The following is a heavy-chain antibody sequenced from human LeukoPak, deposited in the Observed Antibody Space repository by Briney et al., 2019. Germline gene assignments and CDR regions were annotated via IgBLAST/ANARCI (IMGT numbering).Heavy chain of an antibody. CDR1: GYTFSISH. Sequence: ASVKVSCKTSGYTFSISHVTWVRQAPGQRLEWMGWISVYNGNTNYAPDLQGRVTMTTDTSTSTAYMELRNLRSDDTAIYYCARATELTYCAGDCYLGYWGQGTLITVSS. CDR2: ISVYNGNT. D-gene: IGHD2-21*02. J-gene: IGHJ4*02. CDR3: ARATELTYCAGDCYLGY. V-gene: IGHV1-18*04.